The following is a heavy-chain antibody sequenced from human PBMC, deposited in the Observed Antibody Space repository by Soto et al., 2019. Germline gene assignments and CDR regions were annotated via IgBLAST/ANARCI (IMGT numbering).Heavy chain of an antibody. CDR3: ARSTGYGDSYFDY. CDR1: GGSISSSSYY. J-gene: IGHJ4*02. CDR2: MYYSGST. D-gene: IGHD4-17*01. V-gene: IGHV4-39*07. Sequence: SETLSLTCTVSGGSISSSSYYWGWIRQPPGKGLEWIGSMYYSGSTNYNPSLKSRVTVSGDTSKNDFSLKLTSVTAADTAVYYCARSTGYGDSYFDYWGRGTLVTVSS.